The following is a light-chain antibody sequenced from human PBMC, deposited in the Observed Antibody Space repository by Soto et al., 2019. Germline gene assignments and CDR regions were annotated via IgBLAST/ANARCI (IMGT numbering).Light chain of an antibody. CDR3: QQRSNWPPVT. V-gene: IGKV3-11*01. J-gene: IGKJ4*01. Sequence: EIVLTQSPATLSLSPGERATLSCRASQSVSSYLAWYQQKPGQAPRLLIYDASNRATGIPARFSGSGSWTVFTLTISSLEPEAFAIFYCQQRSNWPPVTFGGGTKVEIK. CDR2: DAS. CDR1: QSVSSY.